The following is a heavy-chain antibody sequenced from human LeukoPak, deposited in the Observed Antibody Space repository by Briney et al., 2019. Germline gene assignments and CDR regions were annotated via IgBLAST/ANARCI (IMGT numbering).Heavy chain of an antibody. CDR2: IYTSGST. Sequence: SETLSLTYTVSGGSISSYYWSWIRQPPGKGLEWIGYIYTSGSTNYNPSLKSRVTISVDTSKNQFSLKLSSVTAADTAVYYCARQGEWLVPHFDYWGQGTLVTVSS. CDR3: ARQGEWLVPHFDY. D-gene: IGHD6-19*01. V-gene: IGHV4-4*09. CDR1: GGSISSYY. J-gene: IGHJ4*02.